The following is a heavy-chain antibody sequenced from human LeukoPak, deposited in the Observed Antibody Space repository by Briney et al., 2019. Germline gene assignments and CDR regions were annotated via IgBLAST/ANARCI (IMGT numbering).Heavy chain of an antibody. V-gene: IGHV1-2*06. CDR3: ATSRGYYDYYYYYMDV. CDR1: GYTFTGYY. J-gene: IGHJ6*03. D-gene: IGHD3-22*01. Sequence: GASVMVSCKASGYTFTGYYMHWVRQAPGQGLEWMGRINPNSGGTNYAQKFQGRVTMTRDTSISTAYMELSRLRSDDTAVYYCATSRGYYDYYYYYMDVWGEGTTVTVSS. CDR2: INPNSGGT.